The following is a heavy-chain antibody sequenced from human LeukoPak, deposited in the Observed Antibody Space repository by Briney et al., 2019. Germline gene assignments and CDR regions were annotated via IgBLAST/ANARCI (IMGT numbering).Heavy chain of an antibody. CDR2: IKEDGSEK. CDR1: GFTFSRYW. V-gene: IGHV3-7*01. J-gene: IGHJ3*02. D-gene: IGHD3-22*01. CDR3: ARYYYNDNGYSEDAFDI. Sequence: PGGSLRLSCAASGFTFSRYWMTWVRQPPGKGLEWVANIKEDGSEKNYVDSMKGRFTISRDNAKNSLYLQMNTLRAEDTAVYYCARYYYNDNGYSEDAFDIWGQGTMVTVSS.